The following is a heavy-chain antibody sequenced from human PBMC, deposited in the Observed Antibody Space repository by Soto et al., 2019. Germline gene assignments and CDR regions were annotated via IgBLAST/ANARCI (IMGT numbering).Heavy chain of an antibody. D-gene: IGHD3-3*01. J-gene: IGHJ4*02. V-gene: IGHV2-5*02. CDR1: GFSLSTSGEA. CDR3: AHHDIGSLEY. CDR2: IYWDDDK. Sequence: QITLKESGPTLVKPTQTLTLTCTFSGFSLSTSGEAVGWIRQPPGKALEWLALIYWDDDKLYSPTLKSRLTVTKDASKNQGVLTLTNMDPVDTAAYFCAHHDIGSLEYWGRGTLVTVSS.